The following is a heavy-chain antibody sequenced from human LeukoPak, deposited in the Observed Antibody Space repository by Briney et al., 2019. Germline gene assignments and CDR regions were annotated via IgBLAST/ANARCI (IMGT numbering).Heavy chain of an antibody. J-gene: IGHJ4*02. V-gene: IGHV4-39*01. CDR2: IYYSGST. CDR3: ARHLVVTRGPLDY. CDR1: GGSISYYY. Sequence: PSETLSLTCTVSGGSISYYYWNWIRQPPGKGLEWIGSIYYSGSTYYNPSLKGRVTISVDTSKSQFSLKLSSVTAADTAVYYCARHLVVTRGPLDYWGQGTLVTVSS. D-gene: IGHD3-22*01.